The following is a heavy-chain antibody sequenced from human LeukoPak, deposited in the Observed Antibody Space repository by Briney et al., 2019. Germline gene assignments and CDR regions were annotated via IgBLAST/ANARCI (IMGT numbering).Heavy chain of an antibody. Sequence: GGSLRLSCAAPGFTFSSYGMHWVRQAPGKGLEWVSGISGSGGSTYLADSVKGLFTVYRDNSKNTLYLQMSSLRADDTAVYYCAKDRPTVYSSSWLHFLDSWGQGTLVTVSS. CDR2: ISGSGGST. D-gene: IGHD6-13*01. V-gene: IGHV3-23*01. J-gene: IGHJ4*02. CDR1: GFTFSSYG. CDR3: AKDRPTVYSSSWLHFLDS.